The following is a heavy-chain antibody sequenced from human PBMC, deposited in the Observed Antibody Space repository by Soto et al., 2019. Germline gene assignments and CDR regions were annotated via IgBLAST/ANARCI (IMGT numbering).Heavy chain of an antibody. CDR1: GYTFTSYA. D-gene: IGHD6-13*01. CDR2: INAGNGNT. CDR3: ARDGTLAGYSSSWYDY. V-gene: IGHV1-3*01. Sequence: ASVKVSCKASGYTFTSYAMHWVRQAPGQRLEWMGWINAGNGNTKYSQKFQGRVTITRDTSASTAYMELSSLRSEDTAVYYCARDGTLAGYSSSWYDYWGQGTLVTVSS. J-gene: IGHJ4*02.